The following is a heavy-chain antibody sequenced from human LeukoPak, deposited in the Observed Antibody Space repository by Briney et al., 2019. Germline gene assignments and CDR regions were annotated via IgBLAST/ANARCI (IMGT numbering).Heavy chain of an antibody. CDR1: GLTFDNIW. J-gene: IGHJ4*02. V-gene: IGHV3-7*01. Sequence: GESLRLSCAVYGLTFDNIWMNWVRQAPGEGLEWLANIKQHEKYYVDSVKGRFTISRDTAKNSLYLQMNSLRSEDTAVYYCATTQNIPEAAWGQALLFTVSS. CDR3: ATTQNIPEAA. CDR2: IKQHEK. D-gene: IGHD6-13*01.